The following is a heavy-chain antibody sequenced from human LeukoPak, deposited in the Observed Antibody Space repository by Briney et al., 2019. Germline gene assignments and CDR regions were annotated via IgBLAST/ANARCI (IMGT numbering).Heavy chain of an antibody. V-gene: IGHV3-7*01. CDR1: GFTFSSYW. D-gene: IGHD2-2*01. J-gene: IGHJ4*02. CDR2: IKQDGCEK. CDR3: ARGGGYCSSTSCYPRLFDY. Sequence: GGSLRLSCAASGFTFSSYWMSWVRQAPGKGLEWVANIKQDGCEKYYVDSVKGRFTISRDNAKNSLYLQMNSLRAEDTAVYYCARGGGYCSSTSCYPRLFDYWGQGTLVTVSS.